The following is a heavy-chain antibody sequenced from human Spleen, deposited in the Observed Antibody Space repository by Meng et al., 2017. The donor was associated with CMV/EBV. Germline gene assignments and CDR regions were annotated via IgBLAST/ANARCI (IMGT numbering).Heavy chain of an antibody. CDR1: FSFSGYA. Sequence: FSFSGYAMGWVRQAPGEGLEWISTITNGGGGGTYYADSVKGRFTISRDNSKNTLYLEMNSLRVGDTAVFYCAKLKGEDMSNWFFDYWGQGTLVTVSS. D-gene: IGHD6-13*01. J-gene: IGHJ4*01. V-gene: IGHV3-23*01. CDR2: ITNGGGGGT. CDR3: AKLKGEDMSNWFFDY.